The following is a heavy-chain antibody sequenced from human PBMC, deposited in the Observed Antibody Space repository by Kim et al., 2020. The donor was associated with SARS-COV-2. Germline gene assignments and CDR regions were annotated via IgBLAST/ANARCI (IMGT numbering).Heavy chain of an antibody. V-gene: IGHV3-23*01. J-gene: IGHJ4*02. CDR3: ARGGSGWSLRCDV. CDR2: ISDNGAIT. CDR1: GFNFRRYA. Sequence: GGSLRLSCAASGFNFRRYALTWVRQAPGEGLEWVSVISDNGAITSYADSVEGRFTVSRDNSKNVLYLQMNNLRVEDTAVYYCARGGSGWSLRCDVWGQGILVTVSS. D-gene: IGHD6-19*01.